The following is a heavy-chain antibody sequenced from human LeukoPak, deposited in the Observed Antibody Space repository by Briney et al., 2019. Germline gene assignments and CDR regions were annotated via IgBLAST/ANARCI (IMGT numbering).Heavy chain of an antibody. V-gene: IGHV4-59*01. D-gene: IGHD6-19*01. Sequence: PSETLSLTCTVSGGSISSYYWSWIRQPPGKGLEWIGYIYYSGSTNYNPSLKSRVTISVDTSKNQFSLKLSSVTAADTAVYCCARGWMWLDYYYYYGMDVWGQGTTVTVSS. J-gene: IGHJ6*02. CDR1: GGSISSYY. CDR3: ARGWMWLDYYYYYGMDV. CDR2: IYYSGST.